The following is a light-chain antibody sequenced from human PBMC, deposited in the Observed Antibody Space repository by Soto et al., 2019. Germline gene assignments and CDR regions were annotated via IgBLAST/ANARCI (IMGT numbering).Light chain of an antibody. V-gene: IGKV3-15*01. CDR2: AAT. CDR3: HQYNDWPVYT. Sequence: EIVMTQSPANLSVSPGGRATLSCRASQTVHSNLAWYQHKSGQAPRLLIYAATTRATGIPARISGSGSGTEFTLTISSLQSEDSAVYFCHQYNDWPVYTFGQGTKVEIK. CDR1: QTVHSN. J-gene: IGKJ2*01.